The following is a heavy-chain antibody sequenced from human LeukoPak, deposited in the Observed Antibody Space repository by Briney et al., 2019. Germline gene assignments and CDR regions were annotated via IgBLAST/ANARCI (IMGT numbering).Heavy chain of an antibody. J-gene: IGHJ3*02. D-gene: IGHD2-2*02. Sequence: ASVKVSCKASGYTFTSYYMHWVRQAPGQGLEWMGIINPSGGSTRYAQKFQGRVTMSRDTSTSTVYMELSSLRSEDTAVYYCAREIGYCSSTSCYKRAFDIWGQGTMVTVSS. CDR1: GYTFTSYY. CDR2: INPSGGST. CDR3: AREIGYCSSTSCYKRAFDI. V-gene: IGHV1-46*01.